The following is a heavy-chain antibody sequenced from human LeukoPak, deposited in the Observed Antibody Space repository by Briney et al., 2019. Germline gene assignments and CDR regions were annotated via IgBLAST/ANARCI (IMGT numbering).Heavy chain of an antibody. CDR2: MNPNSGNT. J-gene: IGHJ4*02. D-gene: IGHD3-9*01. Sequence: ASVKVSCKASGYTFTSYDINWVRQATGQGLEWMGWMNPNSGNTGYAQKLQGRVTMTTDTSTSTAYMELRSLRSDDTAVYYCARAENYDILTGPDYYFDYWGQGTLVTVSS. V-gene: IGHV1-8*01. CDR1: GYTFTSYD. CDR3: ARAENYDILTGPDYYFDY.